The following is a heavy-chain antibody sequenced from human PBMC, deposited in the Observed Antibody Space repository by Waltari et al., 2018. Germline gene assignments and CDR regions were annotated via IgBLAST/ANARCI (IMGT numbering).Heavy chain of an antibody. V-gene: IGHV4-39*07. CDR3: ARTFSSSKGDWFDP. D-gene: IGHD6-6*01. CDR1: GGSISSSSYY. CDR2: IYYSGST. J-gene: IGHJ5*02. Sequence: QLQLQESGPGLVKPSETLSLTCTVSGGSISSSSYYWGWIRQPPGKGLEWIGSIYYSGSTYYNPSLKSRVTISVDTSKNQFSLKLSSVTAADTAVYYCARTFSSSKGDWFDPWGQGTLVTVSS.